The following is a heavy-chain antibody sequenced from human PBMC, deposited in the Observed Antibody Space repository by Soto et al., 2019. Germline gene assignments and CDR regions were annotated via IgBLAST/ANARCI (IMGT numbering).Heavy chain of an antibody. CDR3: ARGGSNMWGCFDH. CDR2: INPTGSRS. Sequence: KGACKSAGYSNSVHYRDCRLLNPGQWLEWMGLINPTGSRSTYAEKFEGRVTMTTNTSTSTVSMELTSLRLEDTAVYYCARGGSNMWGCFDHWGQGSLVTVSS. V-gene: IGHV1-46*01. D-gene: IGHD4-4*01. CDR1: GYSNSVHY. J-gene: IGHJ5*02.